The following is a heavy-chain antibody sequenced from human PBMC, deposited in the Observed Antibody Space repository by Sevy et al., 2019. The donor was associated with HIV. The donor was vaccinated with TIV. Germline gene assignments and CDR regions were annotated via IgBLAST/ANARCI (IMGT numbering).Heavy chain of an antibody. CDR2: IYYSGNT. V-gene: IGHV4-61*08. D-gene: IGHD2-21*02. J-gene: IGHJ6*02. Sequence: SETLSLTCTVSGGSVRSSAYYWSWVRQPPGKGLESIGYIYYSGNTNYNPCLKSRATLSVDTSKNQFSLKLNSMTAADRAVYYCARVVVTYGNEYYYGMDVWGQGTTVTVSS. CDR1: GGSVRSSAYY. CDR3: ARVVVTYGNEYYYGMDV.